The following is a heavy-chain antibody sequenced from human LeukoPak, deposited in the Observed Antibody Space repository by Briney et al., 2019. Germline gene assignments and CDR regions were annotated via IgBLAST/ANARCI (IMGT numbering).Heavy chain of an antibody. J-gene: IGHJ4*02. CDR2: VNHSGYT. V-gene: IGHV4-34*01. CDR1: GVSFSTYY. Sequence: SETLSLTCDVSGVSFSTYYWSWIRQSAAKGLEWIGEVNHSGYTNYNPSLKGRVTISVDTSKNQFSLKLSSVTAADTAVYYCARQLYGSDYWGQGTLVTVSS. D-gene: IGHD4-17*01. CDR3: ARQLYGSDY.